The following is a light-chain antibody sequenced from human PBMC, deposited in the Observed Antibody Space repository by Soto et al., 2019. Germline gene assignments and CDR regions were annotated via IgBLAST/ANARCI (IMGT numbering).Light chain of an antibody. J-gene: IGKJ4*01. Sequence: EIVMTQSPATLSVSPGDRATLSCRASQSVGNDLAWYQQKPGQAPRLLIYDASTRATGIPARFSGSGSGADFTLTISTLQAEDVAVYYCQQYYSSPLTFGGGTKVDIK. CDR1: QSVGND. CDR3: QQYYSSPLT. CDR2: DAS. V-gene: IGKV3D-15*01.